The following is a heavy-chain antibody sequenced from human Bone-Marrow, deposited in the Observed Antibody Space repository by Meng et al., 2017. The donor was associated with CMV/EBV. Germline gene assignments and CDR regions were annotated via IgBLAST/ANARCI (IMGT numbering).Heavy chain of an antibody. J-gene: IGHJ3*02. D-gene: IGHD3-10*01. CDR3: AGNPGTDSFDI. CDR2: IKQDGSEK. CDR1: GFTFSSYW. V-gene: IGHV3-7*01. Sequence: GESLKISCAASGFTFSSYWMSWVRQAPGKGLEWVANIKQDGSEKYYVDSVKGRFTISRDNAKNSLYLQMNSLRAEDTAVYYCAGNPGTDSFDILCQGTMVTVSS.